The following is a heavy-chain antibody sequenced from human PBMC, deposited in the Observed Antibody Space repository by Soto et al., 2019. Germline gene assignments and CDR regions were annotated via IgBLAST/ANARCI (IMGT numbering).Heavy chain of an antibody. Sequence: QVQLVEAGGGVVQPGRSLRLSCGASGFTFNSHGMHWVRQAPGKGLEWVAVLSYEGSNNFYPESVKGRFTISRDNSKNTRYLQMNSLGREDTAVYYCARGAEYQLLSRDYFYGMDVWGQGTTVTVSS. CDR2: LSYEGSNN. D-gene: IGHD2-2*01. V-gene: IGHV3-30*03. CDR1: GFTFNSHG. J-gene: IGHJ6*02. CDR3: ARGAEYQLLSRDYFYGMDV.